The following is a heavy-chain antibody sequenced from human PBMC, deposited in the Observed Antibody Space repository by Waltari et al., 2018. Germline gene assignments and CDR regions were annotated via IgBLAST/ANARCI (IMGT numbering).Heavy chain of an antibody. J-gene: IGHJ4*02. D-gene: IGHD2-8*02. CDR1: GGSFSGYY. Sequence: QVQLQQWGAGLLKPSETLSLTCAVYGGSFSGYYWSWIRQPPGKGLEWIGEINHSGSTNYNPSLKSRVTISVDTSKNQFSLKLSSVTAADTAVYYCARGYFTGADFDYWGQGTLVTVSS. V-gene: IGHV4-34*01. CDR2: INHSGST. CDR3: ARGYFTGADFDY.